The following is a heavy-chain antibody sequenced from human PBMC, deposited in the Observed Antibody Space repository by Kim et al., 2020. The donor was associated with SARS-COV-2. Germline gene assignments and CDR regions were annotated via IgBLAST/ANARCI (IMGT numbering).Heavy chain of an antibody. V-gene: IGHV1-69*13. D-gene: IGHD5-12*01. CDR1: GGTFSSYA. Sequence: SVKVSCKASGGTFSSYAISWVRQAPGQGLEWMGGIIPIFGTANYAQKFQGRVTITADESTSTAYMELSSLRSEDTAVYYCASRDNQGDGYNYEDAFDIWGQGTMVTVSS. CDR2: IIPIFGTA. J-gene: IGHJ3*02. CDR3: ASRDNQGDGYNYEDAFDI.